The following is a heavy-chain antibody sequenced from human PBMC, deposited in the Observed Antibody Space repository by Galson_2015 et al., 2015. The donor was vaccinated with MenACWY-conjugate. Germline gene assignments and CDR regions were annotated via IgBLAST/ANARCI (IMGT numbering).Heavy chain of an antibody. CDR1: GFTFNNYW. J-gene: IGHJ4*02. V-gene: IGHV3-7*03. D-gene: IGHD2-15*01. CDR3: AREPGFGSGGTCFSVYDS. CDR2: IKEDGSDK. Sequence: SLRLSCAASGFTFNNYWMNWVRQAPGKGLEWVASIKEDGSDKYYVDSVKGRFTISRDNAQNSLYLQMNSLRADDTAVYYCAREPGFGSGGTCFSVYDSWSQGSLVTVSS.